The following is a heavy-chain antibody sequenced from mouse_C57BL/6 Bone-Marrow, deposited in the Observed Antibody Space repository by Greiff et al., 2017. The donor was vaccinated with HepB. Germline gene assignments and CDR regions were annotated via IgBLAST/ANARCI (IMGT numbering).Heavy chain of an antibody. Sequence: EVKLVESGPGLVKPSQSLSLTCSVTGYSITSGYYWNWIRQFPGNKLEWMGYISYDGSNNYNPSLKNRISITRDTSKNQFFLKLNSVTTEDTATYYCARGRRITTVVAKDWYFDVWGTGTTVTVSS. CDR2: ISYDGSN. J-gene: IGHJ1*03. D-gene: IGHD1-1*01. V-gene: IGHV3-6*01. CDR3: ARGRRITTVVAKDWYFDV. CDR1: GYSITSGYY.